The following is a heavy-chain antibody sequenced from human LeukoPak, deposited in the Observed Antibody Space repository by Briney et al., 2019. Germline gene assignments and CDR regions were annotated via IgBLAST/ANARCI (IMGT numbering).Heavy chain of an antibody. D-gene: IGHD6-19*01. CDR3: ARVFSSGWSEDI. CDR1: GGTFSSYA. Sequence: SVKVSCKASGGTFSSYAISWVRQAPGQGLEWMGGIIPIFGTANYAQKFQGRVTITADKSTSTAYMELSSLRSGDTAVYYCARVFSSGWSEDIWGQGTMVTVSS. V-gene: IGHV1-69*06. J-gene: IGHJ3*02. CDR2: IIPIFGTA.